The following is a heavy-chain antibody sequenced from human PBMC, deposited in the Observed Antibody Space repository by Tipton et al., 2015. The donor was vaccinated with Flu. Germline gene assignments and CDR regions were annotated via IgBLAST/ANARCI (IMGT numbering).Heavy chain of an antibody. J-gene: IGHJ3*02. V-gene: IGHV4-59*01. CDR2: IYYSGST. CDR3: ARDRHSGSYYESDAFDI. Sequence: TLSLTCAVYGGSFSGYYWSWIRQPPGKGLEWIGYIYYSGSTNYNPSLKSRVTISVDTSKNQFSLKLSSVTAADTAVYYCARDRHSGSYYESDAFDIWGQGTMVTVSS. D-gene: IGHD1-26*01. CDR1: GGSFSGYY.